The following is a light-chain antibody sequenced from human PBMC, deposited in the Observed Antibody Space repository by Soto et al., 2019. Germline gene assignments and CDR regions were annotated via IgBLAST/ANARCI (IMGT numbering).Light chain of an antibody. CDR1: SGHSTNA. CDR3: QTWGSGIVI. CDR2: LNSDGSH. J-gene: IGLJ2*01. Sequence: QLVLTQSPSASASLGASVKLTCTLSSGHSTNAIAWYQQQPEKGPRYLMKLNSDGSHNKGDGIPDRFSGSSSGAERYLTISSLQSEDEADYYCQTWGSGIVIFGGGTKLTVL. V-gene: IGLV4-69*01.